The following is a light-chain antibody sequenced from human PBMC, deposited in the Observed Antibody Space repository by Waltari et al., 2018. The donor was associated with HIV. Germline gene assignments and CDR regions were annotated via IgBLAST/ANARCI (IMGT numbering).Light chain of an antibody. V-gene: IGLV2-23*02. J-gene: IGLJ1*01. CDR2: DVS. CDR3: CSYARTSTYV. Sequence: QSALTQPASVSGSPGQSITISCAGTSSDVGGYNYVSWYQQHPGKAPKLIIYDVSKRPSGVSNRFSGSKSGNTASLTISGLQAEDEADYYCCSYARTSTYVFGTGTKVTVL. CDR1: SSDVGGYNY.